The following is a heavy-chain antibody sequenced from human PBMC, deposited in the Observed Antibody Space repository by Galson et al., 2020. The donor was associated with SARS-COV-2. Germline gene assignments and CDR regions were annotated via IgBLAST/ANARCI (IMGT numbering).Heavy chain of an antibody. D-gene: IGHD2-15*01. CDR2: IRYDGSIK. CDR1: GFSFSSYG. Sequence: GESLKISCAASGFSFSSYGMHWVRQAPGKGLEWVAFIRYDGSIKYYADSVKGRFTISRDNSKNMLYLQMNSLRPEDTAVYYCAKEEDIVVVAAGYWGQGTLVTVSS. J-gene: IGHJ4*02. CDR3: AKEEDIVVVAAGY. V-gene: IGHV3-30*02.